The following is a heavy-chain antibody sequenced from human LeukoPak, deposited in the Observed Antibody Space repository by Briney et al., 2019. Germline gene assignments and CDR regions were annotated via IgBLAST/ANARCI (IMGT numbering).Heavy chain of an antibody. CDR2: IIPIFGTA. D-gene: IGHD4-17*01. J-gene: IGHJ4*02. CDR1: GGTFISYA. Sequence: SVKVSCKASGGTFISYAISWVRQAPGQGLEWMGGIIPIFGTANYAQKFQGRVTITADESTSTAYMELSSLRSEDTAVYYCARDMGYGDYVWDYWGQGTLVTVSS. V-gene: IGHV1-69*13. CDR3: ARDMGYGDYVWDY.